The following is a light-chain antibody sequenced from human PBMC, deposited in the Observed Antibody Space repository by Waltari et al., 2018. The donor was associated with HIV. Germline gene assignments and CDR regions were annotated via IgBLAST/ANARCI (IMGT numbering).Light chain of an antibody. CDR1: QSVSKW. CDR3: QQYNSFPYT. CDR2: QAS. J-gene: IGKJ2*01. V-gene: IGKV1-5*03. Sequence: DIQITQSPSTLPSSVGDRGPITCRAHQSVSKWLAWYLQKTGKAPKLLTGQASTLESGVPSRISGSGSGTEFTLTASSLQTDDFGTYCCQQYNSFPYTFGQGTKLEIK.